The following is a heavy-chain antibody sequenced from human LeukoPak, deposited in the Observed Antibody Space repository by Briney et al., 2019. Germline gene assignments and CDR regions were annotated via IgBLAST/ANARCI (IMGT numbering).Heavy chain of an antibody. CDR3: ARGASYQYSTARTFDY. CDR1: GFTFSSFW. D-gene: IGHD1-26*01. V-gene: IGHV3-7*01. Sequence: GGSLRLSCAASGFTFSSFWMSWVRQAPGKGLEWVANIKHDGSEKYYVDSVKGRFTISRDNAKNSLYLQMDSLRAEDTAVYYCARGASYQYSTARTFDYWGQGTLVTVSS. CDR2: IKHDGSEK. J-gene: IGHJ4*02.